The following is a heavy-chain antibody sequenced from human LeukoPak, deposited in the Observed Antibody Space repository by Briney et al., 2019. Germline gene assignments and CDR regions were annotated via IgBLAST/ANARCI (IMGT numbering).Heavy chain of an antibody. V-gene: IGHV3-23*01. D-gene: IGHD2-2*01. J-gene: IGHJ4*02. CDR2: ISGSGGST. CDR1: GFTFSSYA. Sequence: TGGSLRLSCAASGFTFSSYAMSWVRQAPGKGREWVSAISGSGGSTSYADSVKGRFTISKDNSKNTLYLQMNCLRAEDTAVYYCARNPILGYCSSTSCYVFDYWGQGTLVTVSS. CDR3: ARNPILGYCSSTSCYVFDY.